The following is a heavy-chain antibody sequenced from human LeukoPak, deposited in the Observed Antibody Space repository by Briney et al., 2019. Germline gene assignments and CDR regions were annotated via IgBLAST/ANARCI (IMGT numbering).Heavy chain of an antibody. D-gene: IGHD3-22*01. J-gene: IGHJ2*01. Sequence: ASVKVSCKASGYTFTSYGINWVRQAPGQGLEWMGIINPSGGSTSYAQKFQGRVTMTRDMSTSTVYMELSSLRSEDTAVYYCAANYDSSGYRTRDWYFDLWGRGTLVTVSS. CDR1: GYTFTSYG. CDR2: INPSGGST. CDR3: AANYDSSGYRTRDWYFDL. V-gene: IGHV1-46*01.